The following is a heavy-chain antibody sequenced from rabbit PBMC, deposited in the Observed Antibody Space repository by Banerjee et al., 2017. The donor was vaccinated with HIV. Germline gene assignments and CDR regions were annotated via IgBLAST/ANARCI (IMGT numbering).Heavy chain of an antibody. CDR2: INTSSGTP. D-gene: IGHD5-1*01. CDR1: GFSFSNKYV. V-gene: IGHV1S45*01. Sequence: QEQLEESGGDLVKPEGSLTLTCTASGFSFSNKYVMCWVRQAPGKGLEWIACINTSSGTPVYGGWEKGRFPTPRTSSPTVTLKMPSLKAAARATFFCARVWAAVTGWNLGLGGPGTLVTVS. J-gene: IGHJ4*01. CDR3: ARVWAAVTGWNLGL.